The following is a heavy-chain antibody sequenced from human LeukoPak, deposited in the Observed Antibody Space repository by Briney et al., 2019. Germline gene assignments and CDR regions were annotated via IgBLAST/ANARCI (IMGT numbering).Heavy chain of an antibody. V-gene: IGHV4-34*01. CDR3: ARVFVVVPAASNWFDP. CDR1: GGSFSGYY. D-gene: IGHD2-2*01. CDR2: INHSGST. J-gene: IGHJ5*02. Sequence: PSETLSLTCAVYGGSFSGYYWSWIRQPPGKGLEWIGEINHSGSTNYNPSLKSRVTISVDTSKNQFSLKLSSVTAADTAVYYCARVFVVVPAASNWFDPRGQGTLVTVSS.